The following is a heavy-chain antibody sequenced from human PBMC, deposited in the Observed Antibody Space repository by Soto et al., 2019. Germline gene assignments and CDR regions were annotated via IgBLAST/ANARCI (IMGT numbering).Heavy chain of an antibody. CDR1: GGSISSGDYY. D-gene: IGHD6-6*01. Sequence: PSETLSLTCTVAGGSISSGDYYWSCIRQPPGKGLEWIGYIYYSGSTFYNPSLKSRLTISVDTSKNQFSLKLSSVTAADTAVYYCARERPDGARLDPWGQGTLVTVS. J-gene: IGHJ5*02. CDR3: ARERPDGARLDP. V-gene: IGHV4-30-4*01. CDR2: IYYSGST.